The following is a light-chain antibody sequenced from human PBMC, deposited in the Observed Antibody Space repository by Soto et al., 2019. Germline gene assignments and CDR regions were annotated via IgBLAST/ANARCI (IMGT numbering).Light chain of an antibody. CDR1: SSDVGGYKY. V-gene: IGLV2-14*01. CDR3: SSYTSSSTLV. Sequence: QSALTQPASVSGSPGQSITISCSGTSSDVGGYKYVSWYQQHPGKAPKLMIYEVGNRSSGVSQRFSGSKSGNTASLTIFGLQAEDEADYYCSSYTSSSTLVFGGGTKLTVL. J-gene: IGLJ3*02. CDR2: EVG.